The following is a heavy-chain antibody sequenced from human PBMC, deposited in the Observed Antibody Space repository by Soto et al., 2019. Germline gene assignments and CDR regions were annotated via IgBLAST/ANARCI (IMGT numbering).Heavy chain of an antibody. J-gene: IGHJ6*02. CDR2: ISYDGSNK. CDR1: GFTFSSYG. D-gene: IGHD3-10*01. V-gene: IGHV3-30*18. CDR3: AKGDYYGSGSSPRHPDYYYGMDV. Sequence: PGGSLRLSCAASGFTFSSYGMHWVRQAPGKGLEWVAVISYDGSNKYYADSVKGRFTISRDNSKNTLYLQMNSLRAEDTAVYYCAKGDYYGSGSSPRHPDYYYGMDVWGQGTTVTVSS.